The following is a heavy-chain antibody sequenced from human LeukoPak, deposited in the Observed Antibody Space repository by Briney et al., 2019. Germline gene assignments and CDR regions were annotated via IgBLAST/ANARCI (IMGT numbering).Heavy chain of an antibody. D-gene: IGHD5-24*01. CDR1: GFTFSSYS. CDR2: ISSSSSYI. CDR3: ARVEADGYNGNY. Sequence: GGSLRLSCAAPGFTFSSYSMNWVRQAPGKGLEWVSSISSSSSYIYYADSVKGRFTISRDNAKNSLYLQMNSLRAEDAAVYYCARVEADGYNGNYWGQGTLVTVSS. J-gene: IGHJ4*02. V-gene: IGHV3-21*01.